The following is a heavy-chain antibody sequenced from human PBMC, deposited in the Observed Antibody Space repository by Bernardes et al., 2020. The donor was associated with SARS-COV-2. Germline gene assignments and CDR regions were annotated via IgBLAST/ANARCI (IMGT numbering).Heavy chain of an antibody. Sequence: GGSLRLSCTDSGLIFNTYEMNWVRQAPGKGLEWVSHISSSGSTIYYADSVKGRFTISRDNAKNSLYLQMNSLRAEDTAVYYCARDAQWLGHAFDIWGQGTMVTVSS. D-gene: IGHD6-19*01. V-gene: IGHV3-48*03. CDR1: GLIFNTYE. J-gene: IGHJ3*02. CDR3: ARDAQWLGHAFDI. CDR2: ISSSGSTI.